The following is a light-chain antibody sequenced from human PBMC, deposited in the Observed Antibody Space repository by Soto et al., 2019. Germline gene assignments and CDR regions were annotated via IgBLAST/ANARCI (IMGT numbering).Light chain of an antibody. CDR3: QQANSFPIT. J-gene: IGKJ5*01. Sequence: DIHMTQSPSSVSASVGGRVTITCPASQDVGKWLAWYQQKPGKAPTLMIHGASSLQSGVPSRYSGSGSGTDFTLTISSLQTEDFATYYCQQANSFPITLRQGTRLEIK. V-gene: IGKV1-12*01. CDR2: GAS. CDR1: QDVGKW.